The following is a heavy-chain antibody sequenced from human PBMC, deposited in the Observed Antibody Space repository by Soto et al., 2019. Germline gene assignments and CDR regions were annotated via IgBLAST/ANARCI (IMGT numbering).Heavy chain of an antibody. D-gene: IGHD6-25*01. CDR3: AREAEALDY. V-gene: IGHV3-30-3*01. J-gene: IGHJ4*02. Sequence: QVQLVESGGGVVQPGRSLRLSCAASGFTFSSYAMHWVRQAPGKGLEWVAVISYDGRNKYYPDSVKGRFTISRDNSKETLYLQMNSRRAEDTAVYFCAREAEALDYLCQGTLVTVSS. CDR1: GFTFSSYA. CDR2: ISYDGRNK.